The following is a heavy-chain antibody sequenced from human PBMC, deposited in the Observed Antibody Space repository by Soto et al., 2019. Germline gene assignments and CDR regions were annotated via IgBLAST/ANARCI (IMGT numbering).Heavy chain of an antibody. CDR1: VGTFSSYA. CDR3: ARGGYCSSTSCYRSYYYGMDV. D-gene: IGHD2-2*02. Sequence: QVQLVQSGAEVKKPGSSVKVSCKASVGTFSSYAISWVRQAPGQGLEGMGGIIPIFGTANYAQKFQGRVTITADKSTSTAYMELSSMRSEDTAVYYCARGGYCSSTSCYRSYYYGMDVWGQGPTVTVSS. V-gene: IGHV1-69*06. J-gene: IGHJ6*02. CDR2: IIPIFGTA.